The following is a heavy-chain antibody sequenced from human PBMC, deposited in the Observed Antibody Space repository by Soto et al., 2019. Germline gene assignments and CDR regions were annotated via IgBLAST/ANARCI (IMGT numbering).Heavy chain of an antibody. J-gene: IGHJ3*02. CDR2: INQDGSKK. D-gene: IGHD1-26*01. CDR3: AREFRPTGSRAAFDI. Sequence: GGSLRLSCAAYGFAFGNSLMNWVRQAPGKGLEWVANINQDGSKKYYVDSVKGRFTISRDNAKNSLYLQMNSLRAEDTAVYYCAREFRPTGSRAAFDIWGQGTMVTVS. CDR1: GFAFGNSL. V-gene: IGHV3-7*01.